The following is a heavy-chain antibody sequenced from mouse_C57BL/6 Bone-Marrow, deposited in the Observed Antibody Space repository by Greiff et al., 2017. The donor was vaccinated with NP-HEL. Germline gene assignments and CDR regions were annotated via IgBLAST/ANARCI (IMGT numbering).Heavy chain of an antibody. CDR1: GYTFTDYD. J-gene: IGHJ4*01. CDR2: IIPGCGST. D-gene: IGHD1-1*01. Sequence: QVQLKQSGPELVKPGASVKISCKASGYTFTDYDINWVKQRPGQGLEWIGFIIPGCGSTCYNEKFKGKATLTVDKSSSTAYMLLSSLTSEDSAVYFCARDDGRQDYAMGYWGQGTSVTVSS. V-gene: IGHV1-75*01. CDR3: ARDDGRQDYAMGY.